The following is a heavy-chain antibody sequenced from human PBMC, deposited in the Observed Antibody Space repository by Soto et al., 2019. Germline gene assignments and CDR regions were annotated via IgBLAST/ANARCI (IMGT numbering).Heavy chain of an antibody. CDR3: ARVSCSGGSCYSYAFDI. D-gene: IGHD2-15*01. Sequence: GGSLRLSCAASGFTFSDYYMSWIRQAPGKGLEWVSYISSSSSYTNYADSVKGRFTISRDNAKNSLYLQMNSLRAEDTAVYYCARVSCSGGSCYSYAFDIWGQGTMVTVSS. CDR1: GFTFSDYY. J-gene: IGHJ3*02. CDR2: ISSSSSYT. V-gene: IGHV3-11*06.